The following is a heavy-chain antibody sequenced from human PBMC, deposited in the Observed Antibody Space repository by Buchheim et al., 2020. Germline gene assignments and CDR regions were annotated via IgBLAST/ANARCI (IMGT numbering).Heavy chain of an antibody. D-gene: IGHD5-24*01. Sequence: EVFLVESGGHLVQPGGSLRLSCAASGFPFGGYEMNWVRQAPGKGLECIAYISASGGRTYYVDSVRGRFTISRDNAKNSPYLQMSSLRAGDTAVYYCARRRGDHTHYYFDYWGQGTL. CDR2: ISASGGRT. CDR1: GFPFGGYE. CDR3: ARRRGDHTHYYFDY. V-gene: IGHV3-48*03. J-gene: IGHJ4*02.